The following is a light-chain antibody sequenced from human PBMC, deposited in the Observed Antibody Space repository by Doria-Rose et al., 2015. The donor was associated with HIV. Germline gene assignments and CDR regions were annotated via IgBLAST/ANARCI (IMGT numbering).Light chain of an antibody. J-gene: IGKJ3*01. CDR3: QQYYDTPS. Sequence: DIQVTQSPESLGMSLGERATLNCKSNQSLLYTSKNYLAWYHQKPGQPRKLLIDWASTRQSGFPARCSGSGSGTDFTLSISSLEAEDVAVYYCQQYYDTPSFGHGTTVDIK. V-gene: IGKV4-1*01. CDR1: QSLLYTSKNY. CDR2: WAS.